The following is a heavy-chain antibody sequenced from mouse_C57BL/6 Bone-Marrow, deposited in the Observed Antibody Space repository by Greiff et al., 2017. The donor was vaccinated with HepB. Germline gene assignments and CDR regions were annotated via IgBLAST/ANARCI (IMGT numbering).Heavy chain of an antibody. D-gene: IGHD2-3*01. Sequence: QVQLKQPGAELVMPGASVKLSCKASGYTFTSYWMHWVKQRPGQGLEWIGEIDPSDSYTNYNQKFKGKSTLTVDKSSSTAYMQLSSLTSEDSAIYYGARGWSAYWGQGTLVTVSA. J-gene: IGHJ3*01. CDR3: ARGWSAY. V-gene: IGHV1-69*01. CDR1: GYTFTSYW. CDR2: IDPSDSYT.